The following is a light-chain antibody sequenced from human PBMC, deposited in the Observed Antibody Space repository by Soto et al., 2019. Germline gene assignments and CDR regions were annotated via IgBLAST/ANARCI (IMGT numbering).Light chain of an antibody. CDR2: EVS. J-gene: IGLJ1*01. Sequence: QSVLTQPASVSDSPGQSITISCTGTSSDVGGYNYVSWYQQHPGKAPKLMIYEVSNRPSGVSNRFSGSKSGNTASLTISGLQAEDEADYYCSSYTSSSSDVFGTGTKLTVL. CDR3: SSYTSSSSDV. V-gene: IGLV2-14*01. CDR1: SSDVGGYNY.